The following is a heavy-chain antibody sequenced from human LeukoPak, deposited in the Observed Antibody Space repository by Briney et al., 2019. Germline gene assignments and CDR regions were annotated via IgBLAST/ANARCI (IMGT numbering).Heavy chain of an antibody. J-gene: IGHJ4*02. CDR3: AREDTAMVMGY. D-gene: IGHD5-18*01. CDR2: IWYDGSNK. Sequence: GGSLRLSFAASGFTFNTYGMHWVRQAPGKGLGWVAVIWYDGSNKYYADSVKGRFTISRDNSKNTLFLQMNSLRAEDTAVYYCAREDTAMVMGYWGQGALVTVSS. CDR1: GFTFNTYG. V-gene: IGHV3-33*01.